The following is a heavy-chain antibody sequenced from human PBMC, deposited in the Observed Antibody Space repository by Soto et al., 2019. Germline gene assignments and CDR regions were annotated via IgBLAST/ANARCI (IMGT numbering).Heavy chain of an antibody. CDR1: GFTFSSYA. CDR2: ISGSGGST. V-gene: IGHV3-23*01. J-gene: IGHJ4*02. CDR3: AKGRRYYDFWSGYYHY. Sequence: EVQLLESGGGLVQPGGSLRLSCAASGFTFSSYAMSWVRQAPGKGLEWVSAISGSGGSTYYADSVKGRFTISRDNSKNTLYLQMNSLRAEDTAVYYCAKGRRYYDFWSGYYHYWGQGTLVTVSS. D-gene: IGHD3-3*01.